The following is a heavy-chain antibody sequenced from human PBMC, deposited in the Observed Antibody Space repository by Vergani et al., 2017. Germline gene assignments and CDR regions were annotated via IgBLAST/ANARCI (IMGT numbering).Heavy chain of an antibody. Sequence: QVQLVQSGAEVKKPGASVKVSCKASGYTFTSYGISWVRQAPGQGLEWMGWISAYNGNTNYAQKLQGRVTMTTDTSTSTAYMELRSLRSDDTAVYYCANSRYYDFWSGYLDYWGQGTLVTVSS. D-gene: IGHD3-3*01. CDR1: GYTFTSYG. CDR3: ANSRYYDFWSGYLDY. J-gene: IGHJ4*02. V-gene: IGHV1-18*01. CDR2: ISAYNGNT.